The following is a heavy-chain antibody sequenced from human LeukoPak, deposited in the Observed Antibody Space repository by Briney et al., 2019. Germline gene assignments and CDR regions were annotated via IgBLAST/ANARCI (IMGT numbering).Heavy chain of an antibody. D-gene: IGHD3-22*01. CDR2: IYSGGST. V-gene: IGHV3-53*01. CDR1: GFTVSSNY. J-gene: IGHJ4*02. Sequence: PGGSPRLSCAASGFTVSSNYMSWVRQAPGKGLEWVSVIYSGGSTYYADSVKGRFTISRDNSKNTLYLQMNSLRAEDTAVYYCARALVGSGYYYSSDYWGQGTLVTVSS. CDR3: ARALVGSGYYYSSDY.